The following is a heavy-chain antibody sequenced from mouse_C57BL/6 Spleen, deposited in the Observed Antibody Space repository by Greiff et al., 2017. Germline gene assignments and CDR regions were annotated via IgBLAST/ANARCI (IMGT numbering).Heavy chain of an antibody. CDR1: GYSITSGYY. J-gene: IGHJ3*01. CDR2: ISYDGSN. V-gene: IGHV3-6*01. Sequence: VQLKESGPGLVKPSQSLSLTCSVTGYSITSGYYWNWIRQFPGNKLEWMGYISYDGSNNYNPSLKNRISITRDTSKNQFFLKLNSVTTEDTATYYCARDYYSNTGFAYWGQGTLVTVSA. D-gene: IGHD2-5*01. CDR3: ARDYYSNTGFAY.